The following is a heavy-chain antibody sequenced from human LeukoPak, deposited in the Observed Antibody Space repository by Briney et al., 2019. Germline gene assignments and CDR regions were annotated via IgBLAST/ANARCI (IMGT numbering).Heavy chain of an antibody. CDR1: GYTFTSYG. V-gene: IGHV1-18*01. CDR3: ARDSPLGYCSSTSCPIDY. Sequence: ASVKVSYKASGYTFTSYGISWVRQAPGQGLEWMGWISAYNGNTNYAQKLQGRVTMTTDTSTSTAYMELRSLRSDDTAVYYCARDSPLGYCSSTSCPIDYWGQGTLVTVSS. J-gene: IGHJ4*02. D-gene: IGHD2-2*01. CDR2: ISAYNGNT.